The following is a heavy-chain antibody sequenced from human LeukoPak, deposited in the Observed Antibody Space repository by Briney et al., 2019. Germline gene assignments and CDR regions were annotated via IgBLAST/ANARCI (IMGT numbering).Heavy chain of an antibody. CDR2: IYYSGST. D-gene: IGHD3-10*01. CDR3: ARAHYASGSPIDY. J-gene: IGHJ4*02. Sequence: SETLSLTCTVSGGSISSYYWGWIRQPPGKGLEWIGNIYYSGSTYYDPSLKSRVTISVDTSKHQFSLKLRSVTAADTAIYYCARAHYASGSPIDYWGQGTLVTVSS. CDR1: GGSISSYY. V-gene: IGHV4-39*01.